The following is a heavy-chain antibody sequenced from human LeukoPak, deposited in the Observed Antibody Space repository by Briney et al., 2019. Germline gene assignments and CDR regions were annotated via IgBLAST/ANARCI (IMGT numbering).Heavy chain of an antibody. J-gene: IGHJ4*02. CDR3: ARGAVAGISFFDY. CDR1: GGSFSGYY. Sequence: SETLSLTCAVYGGSFSGYYWSWIRPPPGKGLEWIGEINHSGSTNYNPSLKSRVTISVDTSKNQFSLKLSSVTAADTAVYYCARGAVAGISFFDYWGQGTLVTVSS. D-gene: IGHD6-19*01. CDR2: INHSGST. V-gene: IGHV4-34*01.